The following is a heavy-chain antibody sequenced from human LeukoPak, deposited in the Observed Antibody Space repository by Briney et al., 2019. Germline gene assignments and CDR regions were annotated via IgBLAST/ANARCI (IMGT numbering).Heavy chain of an antibody. CDR3: ARALRDTGAFDI. Sequence: PGGSLRLSCAASGFTFSSYDMHWVRQATGKGLEWVSAIGTAGDTYYPGSVKGRFTISRENAKNSLYLQMNSLRAGDTAVYYCARALRDTGAFDIWGQGTMATASS. CDR2: IGTAGDT. J-gene: IGHJ3*02. CDR1: GFTFSSYD. V-gene: IGHV3-13*01. D-gene: IGHD1-14*01.